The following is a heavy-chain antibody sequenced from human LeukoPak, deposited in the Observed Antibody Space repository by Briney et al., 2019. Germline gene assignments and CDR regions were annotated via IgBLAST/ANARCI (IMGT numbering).Heavy chain of an antibody. V-gene: IGHV1-46*01. CDR2: INPSGGST. CDR1: GYTFTSYY. D-gene: IGHD3-22*01. Sequence: ASVKVSCKASGYTFTSYYMHWVRQAPGQGLEWMGIINPSGGSTSYAQKFQGRVTMTRDMSTSTVYMELSSLRSEDTAVYYCASYPRYYYDSSGSWGQGTLVTVSS. J-gene: IGHJ4*02. CDR3: ASYPRYYYDSSGS.